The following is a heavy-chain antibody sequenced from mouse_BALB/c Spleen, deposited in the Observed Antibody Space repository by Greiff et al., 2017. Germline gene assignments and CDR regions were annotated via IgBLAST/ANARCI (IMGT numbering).Heavy chain of an antibody. J-gene: IGHJ4*01. CDR2: ISSGGSYT. D-gene: IGHD1-1*01. Sequence: EVQRVESGGDLVKPGGSLKLSCAASGFTFSSYGMSWVRQTPDKRLEWVATISSGGSYTYYPDSVKGRFTISRDNAKNTLYLQMSSLKSEDTAMYYCARLYGSSYDYAMDYWGQGTSVTVSS. CDR1: GFTFSSYG. V-gene: IGHV5-6*01. CDR3: ARLYGSSYDYAMDY.